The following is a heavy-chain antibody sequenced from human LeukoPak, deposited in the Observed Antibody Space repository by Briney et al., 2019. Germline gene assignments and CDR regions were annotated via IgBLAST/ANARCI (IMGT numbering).Heavy chain of an antibody. CDR3: ARAPPIGYCSGGSCYGWFDP. J-gene: IGHJ5*02. D-gene: IGHD2-15*01. Sequence: SETLSLTCAVSGGSISSGGYSWSWIRQPPGKGLEWIGYIYHSGSTYYNPSLKSRVTISVDRSKNQFSLKLSSVTAADTAVYYCARAPPIGYCSGGSCYGWFDPWGQRTLVTVSS. CDR1: GGSISSGGYS. CDR2: IYHSGST. V-gene: IGHV4-30-2*01.